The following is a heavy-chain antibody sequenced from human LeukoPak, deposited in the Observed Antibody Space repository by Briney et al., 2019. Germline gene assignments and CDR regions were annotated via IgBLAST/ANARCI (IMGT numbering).Heavy chain of an antibody. J-gene: IGHJ4*02. V-gene: IGHV3-48*01. D-gene: IGHD6-13*01. Sequence: GGSLRLSCAASGFTFRSYSMNWVRQAPGKGLEWVSYISSTSSSIYYADSVKGRFTISRDNAKNSLNLQMNSLRAEDTAVYFCASQYTSSRIFDDWGQGTLVTVSS. CDR1: GFTFRSYS. CDR3: ASQYTSSRIFDD. CDR2: ISSTSSSI.